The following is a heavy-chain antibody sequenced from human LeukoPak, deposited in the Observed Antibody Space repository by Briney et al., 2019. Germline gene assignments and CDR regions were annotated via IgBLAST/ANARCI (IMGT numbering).Heavy chain of an antibody. V-gene: IGHV4-4*07. CDR3: ARVSYYYGSSGYYYYYGMDV. CDR1: GGSISSYY. CDR2: IYTSGST. J-gene: IGHJ6*02. D-gene: IGHD3-22*01. Sequence: SETLSLTCTVSGGSISSYYWSWIRQPAGKGLEWIGRIYTSGSTNYNPSLKSRVTMSVDTSKNQFSLKLSSVTAADTAVYYCARVSYYYGSSGYYYYYGMDVWGQGTTVTVSS.